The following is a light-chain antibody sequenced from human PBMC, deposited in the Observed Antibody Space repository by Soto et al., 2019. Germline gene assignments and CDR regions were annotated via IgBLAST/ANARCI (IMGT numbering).Light chain of an antibody. CDR2: EAS. J-gene: IGKJ1*01. CDR1: QDISGH. Sequence: DIPVTQSPSSLSASVGDRVTITCRASQDISGHLAWYQQKPGKVPKLLIYEASTLQSGVPSRFSASGSGTDFTLTISSLQPEDVATDYCQKYNGTPRTFGQGTKVELK. V-gene: IGKV1-27*01. CDR3: QKYNGTPRT.